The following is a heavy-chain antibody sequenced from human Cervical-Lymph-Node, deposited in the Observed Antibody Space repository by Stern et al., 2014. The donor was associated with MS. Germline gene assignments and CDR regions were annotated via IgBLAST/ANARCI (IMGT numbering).Heavy chain of an antibody. J-gene: IGHJ4*02. D-gene: IGHD3-22*01. V-gene: IGHV1-69*01. CDR1: GGTFSNYA. Sequence: VQLLESGAEVKKPGSSMTVSCKASGGTFSNYAITWFRQAPGRGLEWMGDTNPLFGTTNYAQKFQGRVTMTAHESTATAYMELSGLRSEDTAVYYCAGDRHSSGFDHWGQGTLVTVSS. CDR2: TNPLFGTT. CDR3: AGDRHSSGFDH.